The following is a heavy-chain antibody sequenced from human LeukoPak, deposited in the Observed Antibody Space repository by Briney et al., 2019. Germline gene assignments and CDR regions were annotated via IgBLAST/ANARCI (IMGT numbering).Heavy chain of an antibody. CDR3: ARERGTVAAAVGHWYFDL. V-gene: IGHV1-3*01. J-gene: IGHJ2*01. Sequence: ASVKVSCKASGGTFSSYAMHWVRHAPGQRLEWMGWINAGNGNTKYSQKFQGRVTITRDTSASTAYMELSSLRSEDTAVYYCARERGTVAAAVGHWYFDLWGRGTLVTVSS. D-gene: IGHD6-13*01. CDR2: INAGNGNT. CDR1: GGTFSSYA.